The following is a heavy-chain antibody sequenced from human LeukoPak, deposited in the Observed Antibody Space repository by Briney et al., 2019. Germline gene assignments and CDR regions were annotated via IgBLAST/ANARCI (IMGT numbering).Heavy chain of an antibody. D-gene: IGHD2-2*02. CDR3: ASVRRGIGYCSSTSCYKGPFDY. CDR2: INHSGST. V-gene: IGHV4-34*01. Sequence: PSETQSLTCAVYGGSFSGYYWSWIRQPPGKGLEWIGEINHSGSTNYNPSLKSRVTISVDTSKNQFSLKLSSVTAADTAVYYCASVRRGIGYCSSTSCYKGPFDYWGQGTLVTVSS. CDR1: GGSFSGYY. J-gene: IGHJ4*02.